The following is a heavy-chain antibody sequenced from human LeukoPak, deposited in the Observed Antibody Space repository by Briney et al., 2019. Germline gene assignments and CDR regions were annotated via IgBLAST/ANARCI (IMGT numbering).Heavy chain of an antibody. J-gene: IGHJ4*02. CDR1: GFTFSDYA. D-gene: IGHD3-10*01. Sequence: GGSLRLSCAASGFTFSDYAMSWVRQAPGKGLEWVANINQDGSEAYYVDSVKGRFTISRDNARNSLYLQVNSLRAEDTAVYYCARDRSPLIRGVSGYWGQGTLVTVSS. V-gene: IGHV3-7*03. CDR2: INQDGSEA. CDR3: ARDRSPLIRGVSGY.